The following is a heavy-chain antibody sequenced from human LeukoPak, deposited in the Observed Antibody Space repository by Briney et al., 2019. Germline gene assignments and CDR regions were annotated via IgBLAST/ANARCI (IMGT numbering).Heavy chain of an antibody. J-gene: IGHJ4*02. CDR2: IYYSGST. V-gene: IGHV4-39*07. D-gene: IGHD3-22*01. CDR1: GVSISSSNSY. Sequence: SETLSLTCTVSGVSISSSNSYWGWIRQPPGKGLEWIGSIYYSGSTYYNPSLKSRVTISVDTSKNQFSLKLSSVTAADTAVYYYARGSSYYYDSSGYVLGNWGQGTLVTVSS. CDR3: ARGSSYYYDSSGYVLGN.